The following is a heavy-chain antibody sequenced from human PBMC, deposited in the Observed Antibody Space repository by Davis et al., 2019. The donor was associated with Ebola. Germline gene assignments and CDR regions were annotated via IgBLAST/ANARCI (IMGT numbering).Heavy chain of an antibody. CDR3: AKTKQTPVTSNPYLYFDY. CDR2: ITAGVIST. Sequence: PGGSLRLSCAASGFTFDTYAMTWVRQAPGKGLEWVSAITAGVISTYYADSVKGRFTISRDNSKNTLYLQMNSLRAEDTAVYYCAKTKQTPVTSNPYLYFDYWGQGALVTVSS. D-gene: IGHD4-17*01. V-gene: IGHV3-23*01. CDR1: GFTFDTYA. J-gene: IGHJ4*02.